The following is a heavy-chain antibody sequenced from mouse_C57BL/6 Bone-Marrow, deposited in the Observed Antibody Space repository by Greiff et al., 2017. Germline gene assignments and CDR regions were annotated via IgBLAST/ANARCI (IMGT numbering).Heavy chain of an antibody. CDR1: GYTFTSDW. J-gene: IGHJ3*01. V-gene: IGHV1-59*01. Sequence: VQLQQSGAELVRPGTSVKLSCKASGYTFTSDWMHWVKQRPGQGLEWIGVIDPSDSYTNYNPKFKGKATLTVDTSSSTAYMQLSSLTSEDSAVYYCARWDYYGSSGVAYWGQGTVVTVSA. CDR3: ARWDYYGSSGVAY. CDR2: IDPSDSYT. D-gene: IGHD1-1*01.